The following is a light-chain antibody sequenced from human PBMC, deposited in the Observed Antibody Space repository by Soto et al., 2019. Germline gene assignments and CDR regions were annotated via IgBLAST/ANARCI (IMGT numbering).Light chain of an antibody. CDR2: LEGSGTY. CDR3: ETWDGNTRV. J-gene: IGLJ3*02. V-gene: IGLV4-60*03. CDR1: SGHSNYI. Sequence: QAVVTQSSSASASLGSSVKLTCTLSSGHSNYITAWHQQQPGKAPRFLMKLEGSGTYNKGSGVPDRFSGSSSGADRYLTISNLQSEDEADYYCETWDGNTRVFGGGTKVTVL.